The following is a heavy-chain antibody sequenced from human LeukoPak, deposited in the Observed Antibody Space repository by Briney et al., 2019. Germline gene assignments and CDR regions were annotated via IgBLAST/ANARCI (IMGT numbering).Heavy chain of an antibody. D-gene: IGHD3-3*01. J-gene: IGHJ3*02. V-gene: IGHV1-8*01. Sequence: GASVKVSCKASGYTFSNYDINWVRRATGQGLEWMGWMNPSSGNTGYAQKFQGRVTMTWSTSMTTAYMELSSLRSEDTAMYYCTRAWSGGSDAFDIWGQGTMVTVSP. CDR1: GYTFSNYD. CDR3: TRAWSGGSDAFDI. CDR2: MNPSSGNT.